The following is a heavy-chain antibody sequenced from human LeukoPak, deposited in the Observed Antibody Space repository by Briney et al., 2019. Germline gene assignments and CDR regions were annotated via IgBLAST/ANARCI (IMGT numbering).Heavy chain of an antibody. V-gene: IGHV4-61*01. CDR3: AGTAAGGENYYYGMDV. J-gene: IGHJ6*04. Sequence: MTSETLSLTCTVSGGSVSSGSYYWSWIRQPPGKGLEWIGYIYYSGSTNYNPSLKSRVTISVDTSKNQFSLELSSVTAADTAVYYCAGTAAGGENYYYGMDVWGKGTTVTVSS. D-gene: IGHD6-13*01. CDR2: IYYSGST. CDR1: GGSVSSGSYY.